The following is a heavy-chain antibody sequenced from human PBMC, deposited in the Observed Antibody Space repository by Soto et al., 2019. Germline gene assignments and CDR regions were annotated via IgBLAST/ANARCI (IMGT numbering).Heavy chain of an antibody. J-gene: IGHJ6*02. CDR3: ARDREYSGFYYGMDV. D-gene: IGHD5-12*01. Sequence: GGSLRLSCEASGFTFSRNAMHWVRQAPGKGLEWVAVISFDGNNQYYTDSVKGRFTISRDNSKNTLDLQMNSLRREDTAVYYCARDREYSGFYYGMDVWGQGTTVTVSS. CDR2: ISFDGNNQ. V-gene: IGHV3-30-3*01. CDR1: GFTFSRNA.